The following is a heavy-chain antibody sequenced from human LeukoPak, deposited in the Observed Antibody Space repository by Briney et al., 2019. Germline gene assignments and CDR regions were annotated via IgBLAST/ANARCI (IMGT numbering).Heavy chain of an antibody. D-gene: IGHD3-10*01. J-gene: IGHJ4*02. V-gene: IGHV4-38-2*02. CDR2: IYHSGST. Sequence: PSETLSLTCAVSGYSISRGYYWGWIRQPPEKGLEWIGSIYHSGSTYYNPSLKSRVTISVDTSKNQFSLKLSSVTAADTAVYYCARDRDGSGSYYQPLFDYWGQGTLVTVSS. CDR1: GYSISRGYY. CDR3: ARDRDGSGSYYQPLFDY.